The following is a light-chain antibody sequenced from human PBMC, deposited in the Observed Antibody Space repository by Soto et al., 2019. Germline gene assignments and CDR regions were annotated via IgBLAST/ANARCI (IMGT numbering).Light chain of an antibody. J-gene: IGKJ1*01. CDR2: GAS. CDR1: QSVSSN. CDR3: QQYINWPRT. Sequence: EIVMTQSPATLSVSPGERATLSCRASQSVSSNLAWYQQKPGQAPRLLIFGASTRAPGIPARFSGSGSGTEFTLPKSTLQSKDFAVYYCQQYINWPRTFGQGTKVEIK. V-gene: IGKV3-15*01.